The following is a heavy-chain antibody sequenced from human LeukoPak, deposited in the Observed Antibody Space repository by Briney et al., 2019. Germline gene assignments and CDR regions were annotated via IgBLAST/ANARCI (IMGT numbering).Heavy chain of an antibody. CDR1: GFTVSSNY. J-gene: IGHJ1*01. CDR2: IYSGGST. Sequence: GGSLRLSCAASGFTVSSNYMSWVRQAPGKGLEWVSVIYSGGSTYYADSVKGRFTISRDNSKNTLYLQMNSLRAEDTAVYYCARDLFGVAAAGTWEYFQHWGQGTLVTVPS. D-gene: IGHD6-13*01. V-gene: IGHV3-66*01. CDR3: ARDLFGVAAAGTWEYFQH.